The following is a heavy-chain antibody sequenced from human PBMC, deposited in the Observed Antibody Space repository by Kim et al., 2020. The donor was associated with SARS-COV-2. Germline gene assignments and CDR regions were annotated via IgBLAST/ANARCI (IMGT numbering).Heavy chain of an antibody. V-gene: IGHV4-30-4*01. CDR2: IYYSGST. Sequence: SETLSLTCTVSGGSISSGDYYWSWIRQPPGKGLEWIGYIYYSGSTYYNPSLKSRVTISVDTSKNQFSLKLSSVTVADTAVYYCARITVTKVRPFDYWGQGTLVTVSS. CDR1: GGSISSGDYY. D-gene: IGHD4-17*01. CDR3: ARITVTKVRPFDY. J-gene: IGHJ4*02.